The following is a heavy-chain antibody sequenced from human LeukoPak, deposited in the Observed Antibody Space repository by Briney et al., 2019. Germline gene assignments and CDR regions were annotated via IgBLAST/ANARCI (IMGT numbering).Heavy chain of an antibody. CDR3: ARGDYDSSGYYYVFDY. Sequence: GASVKVSCKASGGTFGSYAISWVRQAPGQGLEWMGGIIPIFGTANYAQKFQGRVTITTDESTSTAYMELSSLRSEDTAVYYCARGDYDSSGYYYVFDYWGQGTLVTVSS. CDR1: GGTFGSYA. CDR2: IIPIFGTA. J-gene: IGHJ4*02. D-gene: IGHD3-22*01. V-gene: IGHV1-69*05.